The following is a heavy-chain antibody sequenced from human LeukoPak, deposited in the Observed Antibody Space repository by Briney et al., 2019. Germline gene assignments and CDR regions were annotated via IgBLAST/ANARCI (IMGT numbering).Heavy chain of an antibody. J-gene: IGHJ3*02. CDR3: ARRLLIDAFDI. CDR1: GFTFCRNS. V-gene: IGHV3-21*01. D-gene: IGHD2/OR15-2a*01. Sequence: GGSLRLSCADPGFTFCRNSMQWVSQAPGKGLEWVSSISSSSSYIYYADSVKGRFTISRDNAKNSLYLQMNSLRAEDTAVYYCARRLLIDAFDIWGQGTMVTVSS. CDR2: ISSSSSYI.